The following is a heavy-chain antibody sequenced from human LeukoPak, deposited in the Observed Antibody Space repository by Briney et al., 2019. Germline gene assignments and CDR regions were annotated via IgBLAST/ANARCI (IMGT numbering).Heavy chain of an antibody. CDR2: IIPLLDTA. Sequence: SVKVSCKASGGTLSNYVINWVRHAPRQGLEWMGGIIPLLDTANYAQKFQGRVTITADEYTSTAYLELSSLRSEDTAVYYCARGHYYDSSVLWFDPWGQGTLVTVSS. J-gene: IGHJ5*02. V-gene: IGHV1-69*13. CDR1: GGTLSNYV. CDR3: ARGHYYDSSVLWFDP. D-gene: IGHD3-22*01.